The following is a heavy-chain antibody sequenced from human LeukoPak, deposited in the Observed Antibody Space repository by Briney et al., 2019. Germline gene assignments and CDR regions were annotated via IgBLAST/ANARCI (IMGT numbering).Heavy chain of an antibody. J-gene: IGHJ4*02. CDR1: GYTFSSYA. CDR3: ARDKTVIAAAGLLYNFDY. V-gene: IGHV1-3*01. Sequence: ASVKVSCKASGYTFSSYAMHWVRQAPGQRLEWMGWINAGNGNTKYSQKFQGRVTVTRDTSASTAYMELSSLRSEDTAVYYCARDKTVIAAAGLLYNFDYWGQGTLVTVSS. D-gene: IGHD6-13*01. CDR2: INAGNGNT.